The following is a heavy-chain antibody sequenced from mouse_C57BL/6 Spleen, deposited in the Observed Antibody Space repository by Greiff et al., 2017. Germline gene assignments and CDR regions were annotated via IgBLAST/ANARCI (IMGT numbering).Heavy chain of an antibody. J-gene: IGHJ1*03. CDR3: ARGGPPYSNYWYFDV. V-gene: IGHV3-6*01. D-gene: IGHD2-5*01. CDR1: GYSITSGYY. CDR2: ISYDGSN. Sequence: LVESGPGLVKPSQSLSLTCSVTGYSITSGYYWNWIRQFPGNKLEWMGYISYDGSNNYNPSLKNRISITRDTSKNQFFLKLNSVTTEDTATYYCARGGPPYSNYWYFDVWGTGTTVTVSS.